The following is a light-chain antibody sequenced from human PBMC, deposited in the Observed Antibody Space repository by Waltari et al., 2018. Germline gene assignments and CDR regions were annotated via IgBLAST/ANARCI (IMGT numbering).Light chain of an antibody. CDR1: QDISNL. Sequence: DIQMTQSPSSLSASVGDRVTITCLASQDISNLVAWFQQKPGKAPKSLVYLISTLQSGVPSRFSGSGSGTNFTLTISSLQPEDFATYYCHQYKSYPITFGPGTKVDIK. CDR2: LIS. V-gene: IGKV1-16*01. CDR3: HQYKSYPIT. J-gene: IGKJ3*01.